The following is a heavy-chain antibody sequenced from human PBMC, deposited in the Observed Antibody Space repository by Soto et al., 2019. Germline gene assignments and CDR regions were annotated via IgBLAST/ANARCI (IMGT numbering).Heavy chain of an antibody. D-gene: IGHD3-10*01. V-gene: IGHV1-18*04. J-gene: IGHJ4*02. Sequence: GPGVKKPGASVRVSCMTSGYAFTSYGVNWVRQVPGQGLEWMGWIAPHSGRTTYLPKFQGRVTITADTSTNTASMELTSLSYADTGIYFCARAATGSYHSAYWGQGTVVTVSA. CDR2: IAPHSGRT. CDR3: ARAATGSYHSAY. CDR1: GYAFTSYG.